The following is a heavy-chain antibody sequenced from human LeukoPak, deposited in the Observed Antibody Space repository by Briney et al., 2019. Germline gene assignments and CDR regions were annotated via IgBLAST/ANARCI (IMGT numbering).Heavy chain of an antibody. CDR1: GFTFSSYS. J-gene: IGHJ4*02. Sequence: GGSLRLSCAASGFTFSSYSMNLVRQAPGKGLEWVSSISSSSSYIYYADSVKGRFTISRDNAKNSLYLQMNSLRAEDTAVYYCARGTGGYVWGSYRYMDYWGQGTLVTVSS. CDR3: ARGTGGYVWGSYRYMDY. CDR2: ISSSSSYI. D-gene: IGHD3-16*02. V-gene: IGHV3-21*01.